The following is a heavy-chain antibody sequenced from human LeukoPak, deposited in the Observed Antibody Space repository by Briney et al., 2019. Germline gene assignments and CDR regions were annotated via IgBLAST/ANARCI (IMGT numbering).Heavy chain of an antibody. D-gene: IGHD2-21*01. CDR2: INPSGGST. J-gene: IGHJ5*02. CDR3: ARRSIHWDCGGDCFWFDP. Sequence: ASVKVSCKASGYTFTTYYMHWVRQAPGQGLEWMGIINPSGGSTSYAQKFQGRVTMTRDTSTSTVYMELSSLRSEDTAVYYCARRSIHWDCGGDCFWFDPWGQGTLVTVSS. CDR1: GYTFTTYY. V-gene: IGHV1-46*01.